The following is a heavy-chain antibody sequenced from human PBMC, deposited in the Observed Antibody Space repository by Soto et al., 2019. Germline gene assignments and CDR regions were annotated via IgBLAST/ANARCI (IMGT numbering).Heavy chain of an antibody. CDR1: GGSISSSSYY. CDR2: IYYSGST. CDR3: ARAVAGNTYYYYYGMDV. Sequence: SETLSLTCTFSGGSISSSSYYWGWIRQPPGKGLEWIGSIYYSGSTYYNPSLKSRVTISVDTSKNQFSLKLSSVTAADTAVYYCARAVAGNTYYYYYGMDVWGQGTTVTVSS. J-gene: IGHJ6*02. V-gene: IGHV4-39*01. D-gene: IGHD6-19*01.